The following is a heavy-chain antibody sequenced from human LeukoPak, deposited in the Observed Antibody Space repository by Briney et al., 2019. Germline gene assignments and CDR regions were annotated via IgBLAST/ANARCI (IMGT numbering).Heavy chain of an antibody. V-gene: IGHV4-4*07. CDR1: GGSISSYY. CDR2: IYTSGST. D-gene: IGHD2-2*01. Sequence: SETLSLTCTVSGGSISSYYWSWIRQPAGKGLEWIGRIYTSGSTNYNPSLKSRVTMSVDTSKNQFSLKLSSVTAADTAVYYCARSLVVPAPGAFDTWGQGTMVTVSS. J-gene: IGHJ3*02. CDR3: ARSLVVPAPGAFDT.